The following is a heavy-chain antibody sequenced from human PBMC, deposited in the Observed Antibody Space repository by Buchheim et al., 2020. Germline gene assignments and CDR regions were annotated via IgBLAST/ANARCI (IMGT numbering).Heavy chain of an antibody. Sequence: QVQLVESGGGVVQPGRSLRLSCAASGFTFSNYGMHWVRQAPGKGLEWVAVISYDGSNKYYPDSVKGRFTISRDNSKNTLYLQMNSLRAEDTAVYYCAKDTTEAYYYYGMDVWGQGTT. J-gene: IGHJ6*02. CDR2: ISYDGSNK. CDR1: GFTFSNYG. CDR3: AKDTTEAYYYYGMDV. V-gene: IGHV3-30*18. D-gene: IGHD4-17*01.